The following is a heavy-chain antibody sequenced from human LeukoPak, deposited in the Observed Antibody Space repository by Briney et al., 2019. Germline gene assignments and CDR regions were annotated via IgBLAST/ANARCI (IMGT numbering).Heavy chain of an antibody. CDR1: GYTFTSYA. V-gene: IGHV1-3*01. D-gene: IGHD3-22*01. Sequence: ASVKVSCKASGYTFTSYAMHWVRQAPGQRLEWMGWINAGNGNTKYSQKFQGRVTITRDTSASTAYMELSSLRAEDTAVYYCVSDSSGNWFDPWGQGTLVTVSS. J-gene: IGHJ5*02. CDR3: VSDSSGNWFDP. CDR2: INAGNGNT.